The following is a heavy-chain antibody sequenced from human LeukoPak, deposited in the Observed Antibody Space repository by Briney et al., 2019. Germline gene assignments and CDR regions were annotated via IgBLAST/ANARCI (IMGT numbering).Heavy chain of an antibody. J-gene: IGHJ5*02. Sequence: PGGSLRLSCAASGFTFSSFAMSWVRQAPGKGLEWVSTISGSGASTYYADSVKGRFSISRDNSKNTLYLQMNSLRAEDTAVYYCARARRSSSFWFDPWGQGTLVTVSS. CDR3: ARARRSSSFWFDP. CDR2: ISGSGAST. CDR1: GFTFSSFA. V-gene: IGHV3-23*01. D-gene: IGHD6-6*01.